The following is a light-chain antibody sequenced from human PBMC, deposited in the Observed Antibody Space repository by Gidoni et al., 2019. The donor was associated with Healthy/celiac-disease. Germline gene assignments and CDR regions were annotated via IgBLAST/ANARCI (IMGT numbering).Light chain of an antibody. Sequence: SYELTQPPSVSVSPGQTASITCSGDKLGDKYACWYQQKPGQSPVLVIYKDSKRPSGIPERFSGSNSGNTATLTISGTQAMDEADYYCQAWDSSPVVFGGGTKLTVL. J-gene: IGLJ2*01. CDR1: KLGDKY. V-gene: IGLV3-1*01. CDR3: QAWDSSPVV. CDR2: KDS.